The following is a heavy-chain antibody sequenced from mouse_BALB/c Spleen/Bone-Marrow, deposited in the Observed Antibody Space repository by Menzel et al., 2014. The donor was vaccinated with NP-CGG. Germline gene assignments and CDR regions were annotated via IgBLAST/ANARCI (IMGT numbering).Heavy chain of an antibody. CDR3: ARSHFYGNYFDY. V-gene: IGHV5-17*02. Sequence: EVHLAESGGGLVQPGGSRKLSCAASGFTFSNFGMHWFRQSPEKGLEWVAFVSTGSTIIYYADTVKGRFTISRDNPENTLFLQMTSLRSEDTAIYYCARSHFYGNYFDYWGQGTTLTVSS. D-gene: IGHD2-1*01. J-gene: IGHJ2*01. CDR1: GFTFSNFG. CDR2: VSTGSTII.